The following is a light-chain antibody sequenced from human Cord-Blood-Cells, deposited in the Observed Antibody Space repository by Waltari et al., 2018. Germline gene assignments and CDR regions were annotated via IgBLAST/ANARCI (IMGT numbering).Light chain of an antibody. CDR3: QQYNNWPPT. Sequence: EIVMTQSPATLPVSPGEGATLSCRASQSVSSNLAWYQQKPGQAPRLLIYGASTRATGIPARFSGSGSGTEFTLTISSLQSEDFAVYYCQQYNNWPPTFGGGTKVEIK. CDR2: GAS. V-gene: IGKV3-15*01. CDR1: QSVSSN. J-gene: IGKJ4*01.